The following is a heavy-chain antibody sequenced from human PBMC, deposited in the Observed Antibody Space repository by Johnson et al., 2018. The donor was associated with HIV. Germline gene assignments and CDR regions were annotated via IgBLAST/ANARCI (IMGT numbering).Heavy chain of an antibody. V-gene: IGHV3-30*02. Sequence: QVQLVESGGGVVQPGRSLRLSCAASGFTFSDYYMSWIRQAPGKGLEWVAVIRYDGSNKYYADSVKGRFTISRDNSKNTLYLQMNSLRAEDTAVYYCAKVGGRHDYGDYLGAFDIWGQGTMVTVSS. D-gene: IGHD4-17*01. CDR3: AKVGGRHDYGDYLGAFDI. CDR2: IRYDGSNK. J-gene: IGHJ3*02. CDR1: GFTFSDYY.